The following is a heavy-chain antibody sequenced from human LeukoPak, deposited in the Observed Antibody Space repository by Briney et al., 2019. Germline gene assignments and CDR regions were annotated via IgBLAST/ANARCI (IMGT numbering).Heavy chain of an antibody. CDR2: ISAYNGNT. Sequence: ASVKVSCKASGYTFTSYGISRVRQAPGQGLEWMGWISAYNGNTNYAQKLQGRVTMTTDTSTSTAYMELRSLRSDDTAVYYCATQYCSSTSCYPYWVDYWGQGTLVTVSS. J-gene: IGHJ4*02. CDR1: GYTFTSYG. V-gene: IGHV1-18*01. D-gene: IGHD2-2*01. CDR3: ATQYCSSTSCYPYWVDY.